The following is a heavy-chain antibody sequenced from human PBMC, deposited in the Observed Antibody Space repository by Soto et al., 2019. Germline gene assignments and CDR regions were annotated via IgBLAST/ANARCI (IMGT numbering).Heavy chain of an antibody. J-gene: IGHJ4*02. Sequence: ASVKVSCKASGYTFPTYGISWVRQAPGQGLEWMGWISAYNGNTNYAQKFQGRVTMTTDTSTSTAYVELRSLRSDNTAVYYCARDSVRSGGYSGYWGQGTLVTVSS. V-gene: IGHV1-18*01. D-gene: IGHD1-26*01. CDR1: GYTFPTYG. CDR3: ARDSVRSGGYSGY. CDR2: ISAYNGNT.